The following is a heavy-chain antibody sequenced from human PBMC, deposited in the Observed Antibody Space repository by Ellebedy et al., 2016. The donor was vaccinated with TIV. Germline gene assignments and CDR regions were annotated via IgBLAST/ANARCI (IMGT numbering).Heavy chain of an antibody. J-gene: IGHJ4*02. V-gene: IGHV3-74*01. CDR3: ARDTSDRDGYNQIDY. Sequence: PGGSLRLSCAASGFTFSSYWMHWVRQAPGKGLVWVSRISSDESSTSYADSVKGRFTISRDNAKNTLYLQMNILRAEDTAVYYCARDTSDRDGYNQIDYWGQGTLVTVSS. D-gene: IGHD5-24*01. CDR1: GFTFSSYW. CDR2: ISSDESST.